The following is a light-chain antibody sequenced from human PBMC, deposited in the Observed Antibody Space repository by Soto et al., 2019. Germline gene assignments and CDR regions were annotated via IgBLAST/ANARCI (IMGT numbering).Light chain of an antibody. Sequence: DIVMTQSPDSLAASLGERATINCKSSQSVLYISNNKNYLAWYQQKPGQPPRLLIYWASTRESGVPDRFSGSGSGTDFTLTISSLQAEDVAVYYCQQYYSSITFGQGTRLEIK. CDR1: QSVLYISNNKNY. V-gene: IGKV4-1*01. J-gene: IGKJ5*01. CDR2: WAS. CDR3: QQYYSSIT.